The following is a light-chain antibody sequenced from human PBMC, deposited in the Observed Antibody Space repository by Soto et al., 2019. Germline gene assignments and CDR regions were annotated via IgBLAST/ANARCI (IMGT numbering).Light chain of an antibody. CDR3: QQYKSWPPLT. CDR2: GAS. J-gene: IGKJ4*01. Sequence: EVVLTQSPGTLSLSPGEIATLSFSASQSVSSSYLAWYQQKPGQAPRLLIYGASTRATGVPARFSGSGSGTEFTLTISSLQSDDFALYYCQQYKSWPPLTFGGGTKVDIK. CDR1: QSVSSSY. V-gene: IGKV3-15*01.